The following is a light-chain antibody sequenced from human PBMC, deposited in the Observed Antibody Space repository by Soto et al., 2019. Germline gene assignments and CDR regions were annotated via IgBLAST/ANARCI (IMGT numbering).Light chain of an antibody. CDR3: QQRINWPLT. CDR1: QGISSY. V-gene: IGKV3-11*01. Sequence: EIVLTQSPATLFLSPGERATLSCRASQGISSYVAWYQQKPGQAPRLLIYDASNRATDIPARFSGSGSGTDFTLTISSLDPEDFAVYYCQQRINWPLTFGGGTKVEIK. CDR2: DAS. J-gene: IGKJ4*01.